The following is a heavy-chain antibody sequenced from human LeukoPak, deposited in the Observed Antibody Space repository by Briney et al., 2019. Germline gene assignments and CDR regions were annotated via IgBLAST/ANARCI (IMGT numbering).Heavy chain of an antibody. CDR2: IRSKAYGGAT. Sequence: GGSLRLSCTASGFTCGDYAMSWFRQAPGKGLEWVGFIRSKAYGGATEYAASVKGRFTISRDDAKSIAYLQMNSLKTEDTAVYYCTRGRRATHDYWGQGTLVTVSS. CDR3: TRGRRATHDY. V-gene: IGHV3-49*03. CDR1: GFTCGDYA. D-gene: IGHD1-26*01. J-gene: IGHJ4*02.